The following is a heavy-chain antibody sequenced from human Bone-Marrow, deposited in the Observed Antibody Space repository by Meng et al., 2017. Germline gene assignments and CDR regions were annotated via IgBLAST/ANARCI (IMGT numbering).Heavy chain of an antibody. CDR1: GFTFSSYE. V-gene: IGHV3-23*01. D-gene: IGHD1-1*01. J-gene: IGHJ4*02. CDR2: IIDSDGGA. CDR3: ANGRSADY. Sequence: GESLKISCAASGFTFSSYEMHWVRQAPGKGLERVSIIDSDGGAYYADSVKGRFTISRDNSKNTVYLQMNSLRAEDTAVYYCANGRSADYWGQGTLVTVSS.